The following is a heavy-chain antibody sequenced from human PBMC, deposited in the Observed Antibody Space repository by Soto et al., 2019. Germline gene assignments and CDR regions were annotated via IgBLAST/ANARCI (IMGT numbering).Heavy chain of an antibody. CDR2: ISKSDYT. V-gene: IGHV3-21*01. CDR3: AREDSIVIPAESDF. J-gene: IGHJ4*02. CDR1: GFAFSNYG. D-gene: IGHD2-2*01. Sequence: PGGSLRLSCTVSGFAFSNYGINWVRQAPGKGLEWVSSISKSDYTYYSDSVKGRFTISRDNAKNSVSLQMNTLRVEDTAVYYCAREDSIVIPAESDFWGQGTLVTVSS.